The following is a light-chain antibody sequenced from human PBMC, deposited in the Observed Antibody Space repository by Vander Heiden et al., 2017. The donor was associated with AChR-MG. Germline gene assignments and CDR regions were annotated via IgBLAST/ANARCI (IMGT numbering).Light chain of an antibody. CDR2: GAS. Sequence: IVLMQSPRTLSFSPAAIATLSCRASQSVSSSYLAWYQQKPGQAPRLLIYGASSRATGIPDRFSGSGSGTDFTLTISRLEPEDFAVYYCQQYGSSPWTFGQGTKVEIK. CDR1: QSVSSSY. CDR3: QQYGSSPWT. V-gene: IGKV3-20*01. J-gene: IGKJ1*01.